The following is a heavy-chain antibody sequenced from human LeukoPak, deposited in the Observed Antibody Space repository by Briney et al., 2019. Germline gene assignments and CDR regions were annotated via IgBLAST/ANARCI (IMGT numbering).Heavy chain of an antibody. CDR3: AKISYDILRYYFDY. J-gene: IGHJ4*02. CDR2: ISGSGGST. V-gene: IGHV3-23*01. Sequence: GGSLRLSCAASGFTFTSYAMTWVRQAPGKGLEWVSAISGSGGSTYYADSVKGRFTISRDNSKNTLYLQMDSLRAEDTAVYYGAKISYDILRYYFDYWGQGTLVTVSS. CDR1: GFTFTSYA. D-gene: IGHD3-9*01.